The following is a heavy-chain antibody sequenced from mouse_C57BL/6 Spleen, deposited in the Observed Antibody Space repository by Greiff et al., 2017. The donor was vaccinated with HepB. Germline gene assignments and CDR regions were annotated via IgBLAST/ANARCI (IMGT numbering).Heavy chain of an antibody. CDR2: ISGGGGNT. V-gene: IGHV5-9*01. J-gene: IGHJ1*03. D-gene: IGHD4-1*01. CDR1: GFTFSSYT. CDR3: ARRVGRDWYFDV. Sequence: DVMLVESGGGLVKPGGSLKLSCAASGFTFSSYTMSWVRQTPEKRLEWVATISGGGGNTYYPDSVKGRFTISRDNAKNTLYLQMSSLRSEDTAWYYCARRVGRDWYFDVWGTGTTVTVSS.